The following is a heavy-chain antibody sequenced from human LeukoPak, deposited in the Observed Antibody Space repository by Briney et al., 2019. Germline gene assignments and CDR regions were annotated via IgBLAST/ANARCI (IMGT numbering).Heavy chain of an antibody. Sequence: SETLSLTCSVSGDSINSNYWSWMRQPPGKGLEWIGYIYYGGSTNCNPSLKSRVSMSVDTSKNQFSLNLSSVTAADTAVYHCARLLAGCPGGRCRAHFDYWGQGTLVTASS. J-gene: IGHJ4*02. D-gene: IGHD2-15*01. V-gene: IGHV4-59*01. CDR1: GDSINSNY. CDR2: IYYGGST. CDR3: ARLLAGCPGGRCRAHFDY.